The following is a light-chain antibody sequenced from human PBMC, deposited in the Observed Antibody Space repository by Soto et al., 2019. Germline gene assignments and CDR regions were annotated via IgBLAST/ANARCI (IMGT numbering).Light chain of an antibody. Sequence: EILLTQSPGTLSLSPGDRATLSCRASQSLSNSFLAWYQQRPGQTPRLLISGASISATDIPDRFSGSGSGTDFTLTISRLEPEYFAVYFCQQYGRLPLSFGGGTKVEI. V-gene: IGKV3-20*01. CDR3: QQYGRLPLS. CDR1: QSLSNSF. CDR2: GAS. J-gene: IGKJ4*01.